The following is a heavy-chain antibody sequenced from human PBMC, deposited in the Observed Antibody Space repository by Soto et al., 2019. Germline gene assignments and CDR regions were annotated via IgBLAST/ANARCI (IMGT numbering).Heavy chain of an antibody. J-gene: IGHJ6*02. CDR3: ARGPIVLVAAIQYYYGMDV. V-gene: IGHV4-34*01. D-gene: IGHD2-15*01. CDR1: GGSFSDYS. CDR2: INHSGGT. Sequence: QVQLQQWGAGLLKPSETLSLTCAVYGGSFSDYSWTWIRQPPGKGLEWIGEINHSGGTNYNPSLKSRVTLSGDASRNQFSLKMSSVTATDTAVYYCARGPIVLVAAIQYYYGMDVWGQGPTVTVSS.